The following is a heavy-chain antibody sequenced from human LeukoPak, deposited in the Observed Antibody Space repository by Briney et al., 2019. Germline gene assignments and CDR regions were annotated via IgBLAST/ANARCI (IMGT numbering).Heavy chain of an antibody. Sequence: PSETLSLTCIVSGGSISRYYWSWLRQPPGKGLEWIGYVYSSGSTTYDPSLKSRVTISLDTSRNQFSLKLSSVTAADTAVYYCARLYYYGSGKFDPWGQGTLVTVSS. CDR2: VYSSGST. D-gene: IGHD3-10*01. CDR1: GGSISRYY. CDR3: ARLYYYGSGKFDP. J-gene: IGHJ5*02. V-gene: IGHV4-4*09.